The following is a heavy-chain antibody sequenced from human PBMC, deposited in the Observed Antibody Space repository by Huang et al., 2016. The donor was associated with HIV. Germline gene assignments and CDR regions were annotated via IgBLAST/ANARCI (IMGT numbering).Heavy chain of an antibody. J-gene: IGHJ3*01. V-gene: IGHV5-51*03. CDR1: GYSFSIYW. Sequence: EVQLVQSGAEVKKPGESLKISCTGSGYSFSIYWIAWVRQMPGKGLEWMGIIYPLESKSTNSPAFEGHVSISVDKSINTVYLHWSSLKASDTAIYYCAKGRRAFDVWGQGTWVTVSS. CDR2: IYPLESKS. CDR3: AKGRRAFDV.